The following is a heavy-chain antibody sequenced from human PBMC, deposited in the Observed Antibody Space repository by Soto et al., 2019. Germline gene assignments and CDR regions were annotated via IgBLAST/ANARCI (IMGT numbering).Heavy chain of an antibody. D-gene: IGHD2-15*01. CDR2: LYHSGST. Sequence: SHTLSLTCALSGGSISSGAYSRSCIRHPPGKGLEWIGYLYHSGSTYYTPSLKSRVTISVDKSKNQLSLRLSSATAADTAVYYCARGAARGGLDYWGQGTLVTDSS. CDR3: ARGAARGGLDY. J-gene: IGHJ4*02. V-gene: IGHV4-30-2*01. CDR1: GGSISSGAYS.